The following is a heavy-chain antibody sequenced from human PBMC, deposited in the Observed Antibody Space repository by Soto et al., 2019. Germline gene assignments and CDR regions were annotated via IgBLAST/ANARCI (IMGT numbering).Heavy chain of an antibody. CDR3: ARSPRSSSYFDY. V-gene: IGHV5-51*01. D-gene: IGHD6-13*01. CDR1: GYTFSNFW. J-gene: IGHJ4*02. CDR2: IYPGDSET. Sequence: GESLKISCHCSGYTFSNFWIAWVRQLPGKGLEYMGIIYPGDSETRYSPSFHGKVTISADRSIGTAYLQWSSLEASDSAFYFCARSPRSSSYFDYWGQGALVTVSS.